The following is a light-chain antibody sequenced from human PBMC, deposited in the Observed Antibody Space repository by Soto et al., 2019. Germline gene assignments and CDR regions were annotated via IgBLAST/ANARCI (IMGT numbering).Light chain of an antibody. CDR2: GNS. J-gene: IGLJ2*01. Sequence: QSVLTQPPSVSGAPGQRVTISCTGSSSNIGAGYDVHWYQQLPGTAPKLLIYGNSNRPSGVPDRFSGSKSGTSASLAITGRQAEDEADYYCQSYDSSLSGDVVFGGGTQLTGL. CDR3: QSYDSSLSGDVV. V-gene: IGLV1-40*01. CDR1: SSNIGAGYD.